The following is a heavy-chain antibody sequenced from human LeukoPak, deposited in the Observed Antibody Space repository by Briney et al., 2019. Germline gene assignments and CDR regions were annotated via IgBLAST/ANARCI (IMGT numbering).Heavy chain of an antibody. CDR1: GFTFSSYE. CDR3: AELGITMIGGV. Sequence: GGSLRLSCAASGFTFSSYEMNWVRQAPGKGLEWVSYISSSGSTIYYADSVKGRFTISRDNAKNSLYLQMNSLRAEDTAVYYSAELGITMIGGVWGKGTTVTISS. CDR2: ISSSGSTI. D-gene: IGHD3-10*02. J-gene: IGHJ6*04. V-gene: IGHV3-48*03.